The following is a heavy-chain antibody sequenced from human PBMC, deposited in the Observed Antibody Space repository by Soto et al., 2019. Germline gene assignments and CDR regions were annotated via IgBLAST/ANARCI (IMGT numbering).Heavy chain of an antibody. J-gene: IGHJ5*02. D-gene: IGHD6-19*01. CDR2: ISWNRGSI. CDR1: GCTCDDYA. CDR3: AKDIGMVSSCWYVGAWFDP. V-gene: IGHV3-9*01. Sequence: EVQLVESGGGWVQPGRSLRLSCSASGCTCDDYAMHWVRQAPGKCLEWVSGISWNRGSIGYADSVKGRFTISRDNAKNSLYLQMHSLRAEDTALYYCAKDIGMVSSCWYVGAWFDPWGQGNLDTV.